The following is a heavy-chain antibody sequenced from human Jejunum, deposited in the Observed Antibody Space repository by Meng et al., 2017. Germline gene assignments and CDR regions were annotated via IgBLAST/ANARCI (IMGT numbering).Heavy chain of an antibody. D-gene: IGHD3-10*01. Sequence: QVQLVECGGGVVQPGKSLRLSCAASGFNFTNYGMHWVRQAPGKGLEWVAVIWHDGSKVFYADSVRGRFTISRDNSHNTVDLQMNSVRVDDTAVYFCLRGRDYWGQGTLVTVSS. CDR2: IWHDGSKV. CDR1: GFNFTNYG. J-gene: IGHJ4*02. V-gene: IGHV3-33*01. CDR3: LRGRDY.